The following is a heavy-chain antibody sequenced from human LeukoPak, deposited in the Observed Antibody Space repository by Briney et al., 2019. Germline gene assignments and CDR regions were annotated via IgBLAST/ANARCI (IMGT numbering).Heavy chain of an antibody. CDR3: AKDFFREYSSSGNDY. CDR2: IRYDGSNK. Sequence: GGSLRLSCAASGFTFSSYGMHWVRQAPGKGLEWVAFIRYDGSNKYYADSVKGRFTISRDNSKNTLYLQMNSLRAEDTAVYYCAKDFFREYSSSGNDYWGQGTLVIVSS. V-gene: IGHV3-30*02. J-gene: IGHJ4*02. D-gene: IGHD6-6*01. CDR1: GFTFSSYG.